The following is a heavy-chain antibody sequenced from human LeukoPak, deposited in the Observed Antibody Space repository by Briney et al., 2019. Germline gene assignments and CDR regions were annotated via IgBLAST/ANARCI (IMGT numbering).Heavy chain of an antibody. CDR2: IIPIFGTA. D-gene: IGHD2-2*02. V-gene: IGHV1-69*13. CDR1: GGTFSSYA. J-gene: IGHJ6*02. Sequence: GASVKVSCKASGGTFSSYAISWVRQAPGQGLEWMGGIIPIFGTANYAQKFQGRVTITADESTSTAYMELSSLRSEDTAVYYCARVSPDDCSSTSCYTQIPSVYYYYGMDVWGQGTTVTVSS. CDR3: ARVSPDDCSSTSCYTQIPSVYYYYGMDV.